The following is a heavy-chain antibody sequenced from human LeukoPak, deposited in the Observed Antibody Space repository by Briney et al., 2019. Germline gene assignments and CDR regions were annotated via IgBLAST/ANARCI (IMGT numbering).Heavy chain of an antibody. J-gene: IGHJ6*02. D-gene: IGHD3-10*01. CDR3: ARLRILWFGGQYYYYGMDV. V-gene: IGHV1-24*01. CDR1: GYTLTELS. CDR2: FDPEDGET. Sequence: GASVKVSCKVSGYTLTELSMHWVRQAPGKGLEWMGGFDPEDGETIYAQKFQGRVTMTEDTSTDTAYMELSSLRSEDTAVYYCARLRILWFGGQYYYYGMDVWGQGTTVTVSS.